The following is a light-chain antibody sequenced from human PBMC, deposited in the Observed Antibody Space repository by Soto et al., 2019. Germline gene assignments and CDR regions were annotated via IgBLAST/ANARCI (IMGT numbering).Light chain of an antibody. Sequence: EIVMTQSPATLSVSPGERATLSCRASQSVSSNLAWYQQKPGQAPRLLIYGASTRATGIPARFSGSGSGTEFTLTISSLQSEDFAVYYCQQYNNWPFTXGQGTRLEI. J-gene: IGKJ5*01. CDR2: GAS. CDR1: QSVSSN. CDR3: QQYNNWPFT. V-gene: IGKV3-15*01.